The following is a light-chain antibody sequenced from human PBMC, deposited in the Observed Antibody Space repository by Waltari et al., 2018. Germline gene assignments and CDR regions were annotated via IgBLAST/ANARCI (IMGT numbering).Light chain of an antibody. CDR3: AAWDDSRSGWV. CDR1: SLHVDRNA. CDR2: NSN. J-gene: IGLJ3*02. V-gene: IGLV1-44*01. Sequence: QSVLTQPPSVSGTPGQRLTISCSGSSLHVDRNAVNWYQHLPGTTPKLLIYNSNYRPSGVPDRFSGSTSGTSASLAISGLQSEDEAEYYCAAWDDSRSGWVFGGGTKVTVL.